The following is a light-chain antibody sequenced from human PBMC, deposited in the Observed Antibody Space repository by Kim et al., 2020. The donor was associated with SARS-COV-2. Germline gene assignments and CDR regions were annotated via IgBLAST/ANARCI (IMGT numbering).Light chain of an antibody. CDR1: QYSSNY. V-gene: IGKV1-33*01. Sequence: PVADIVSITSQSRQYSSNYLYLYQQKPRKAPTLRRDVASNLETGVPARFSVSGSGSDFSFTINIRRPEDVAAYYCQQFDNLLLLIIGGGTTV. CDR3: QQFDNLLLLI. J-gene: IGKJ4*01. CDR2: VAS.